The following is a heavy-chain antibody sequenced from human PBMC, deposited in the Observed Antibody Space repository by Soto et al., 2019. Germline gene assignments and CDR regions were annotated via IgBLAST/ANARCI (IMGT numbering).Heavy chain of an antibody. CDR1: GFTFDDYT. J-gene: IGHJ4*02. CDR3: AKDIYPRLGDSSSSSLDY. Sequence: VQLVESGGVVVQPGGSLRLSCAASGFTFDDYTMHWVRQAPGKGLEWVSLISWDGGSTYYADSVKGRFTISRDNSKNSLYLQMNSLRTEDTALYYCAKDIYPRLGDSSSSSLDYWGQGTLVTVSS. V-gene: IGHV3-43*01. CDR2: ISWDGGST. D-gene: IGHD6-6*01.